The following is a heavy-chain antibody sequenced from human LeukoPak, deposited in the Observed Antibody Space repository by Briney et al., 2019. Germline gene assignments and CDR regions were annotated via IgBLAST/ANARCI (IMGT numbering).Heavy chain of an antibody. CDR3: ARAITNPSIAVAGTSKKLNWFDP. J-gene: IGHJ5*02. CDR1: GYTFTSYD. CDR2: MNPNSGNT. V-gene: IGHV1-8*01. Sequence: ASMKVSCKASGYTFTSYDINWVRQATGQGLEWMGWMNPNSGNTGYAQKFQGRVTMTRNTSISTAYMELSSLRSEDTAVYYCARAITNPSIAVAGTSKKLNWFDPWGQGTLVNVSS. D-gene: IGHD6-19*01.